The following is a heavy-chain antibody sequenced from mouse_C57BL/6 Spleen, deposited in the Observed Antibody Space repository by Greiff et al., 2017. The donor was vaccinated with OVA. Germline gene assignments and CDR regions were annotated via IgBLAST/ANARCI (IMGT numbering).Heavy chain of an antibody. CDR2: IDPSDSYT. V-gene: IGHV1-50*01. Sequence: QVQLQQPGAELVKPGASVKLSCKASGYTFTSYWMQWVKQRPGQGLEWIGEIDPSDSYTNYNLKFKGKATLTVDTSSSTAYMQLSSLTSEDSAVYYCALNYYGSSFPYAMDYWGQGTSVTVSS. CDR1: GYTFTSYW. D-gene: IGHD1-1*01. J-gene: IGHJ4*01. CDR3: ALNYYGSSFPYAMDY.